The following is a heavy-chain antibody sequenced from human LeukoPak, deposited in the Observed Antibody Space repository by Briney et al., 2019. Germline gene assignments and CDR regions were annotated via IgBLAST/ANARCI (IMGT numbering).Heavy chain of an antibody. CDR3: ARRPLTPDYYYMDV. V-gene: IGHV3-53*01. Sequence: GGSLRLSCAASGFTVSSNYMTWVRQAPGKGLEWVSVLYTSGATYYADSVRGRFTISRDNSKNTLYLQMNSLRAEDTAVYYCARRPLTPDYYYMDVWGKGTTVTVSS. J-gene: IGHJ6*03. CDR2: LYTSGAT. D-gene: IGHD4-23*01. CDR1: GFTVSSNY.